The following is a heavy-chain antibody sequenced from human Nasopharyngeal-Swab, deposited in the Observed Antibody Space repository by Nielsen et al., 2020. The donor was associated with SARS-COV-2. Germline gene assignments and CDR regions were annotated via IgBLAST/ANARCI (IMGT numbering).Heavy chain of an antibody. CDR3: ARARDCTAGHCYSDY. Sequence: ASVKVSCKASGYTFDDYAMSWVRQAPGQGLEWMGWINTDTGNPTYALGFAGRFVFSFDTSARTAYLQISSLKAEDTAVYFCARARDCTAGHCYSDYWGRGTLVTASS. V-gene: IGHV7-4-1*02. CDR1: GYTFDDYA. J-gene: IGHJ4*02. D-gene: IGHD2-8*02. CDR2: INTDTGNP.